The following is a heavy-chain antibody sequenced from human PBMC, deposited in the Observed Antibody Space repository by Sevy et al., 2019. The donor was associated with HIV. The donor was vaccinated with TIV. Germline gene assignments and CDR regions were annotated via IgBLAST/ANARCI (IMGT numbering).Heavy chain of an antibody. D-gene: IGHD6-19*01. J-gene: IGHJ4*02. CDR1: GASISSSGYY. CDR2: INYSGST. Sequence: TLSLTCTVSGASISSSGYYWGWIRQPPGKGLEWIASINYSGSTFYNPSLKSRVTISADTSKNHFSLDLNSVTAADTAIYYCAGPILTYNNGWSYYDYWGQGTVVTVSS. V-gene: IGHV4-39*01. CDR3: AGPILTYNNGWSYYDY.